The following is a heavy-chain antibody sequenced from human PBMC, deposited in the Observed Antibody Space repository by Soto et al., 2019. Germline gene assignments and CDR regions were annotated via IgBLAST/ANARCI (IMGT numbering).Heavy chain of an antibody. D-gene: IGHD3-3*01. Sequence: SETLSLTCTGSGGSISRYYWSWSRQPPVKGLEWIGYIYYSGSTNYNPSLKSRVTISVDTSKNQFSLKLSSVTAADTAVYYCATKQDRGFRSGCFSYYYSPQYVLYVCGQRTTVTVS. V-gene: IGHV4-59*01. CDR1: GGSISRYY. J-gene: IGHJ6*02. CDR3: ATKQDRGFRSGCFSYYYSPQYVLYV. CDR2: IYYSGST.